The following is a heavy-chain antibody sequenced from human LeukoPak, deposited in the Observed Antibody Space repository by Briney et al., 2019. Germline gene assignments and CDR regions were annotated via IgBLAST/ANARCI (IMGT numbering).Heavy chain of an antibody. CDR2: INHSGST. V-gene: IGHV4-34*01. J-gene: IGHJ5*02. D-gene: IGHD2-15*01. CDR1: GGSFSGYY. Sequence: SETLSLTCAVYGGSFSGYYWSWIRQPPGKGLEWIGEINHSGSTNYNPSLKSRVTISVDTSKNQFSLKLSSVTAADTAVYYCARGPLVVVVAAILQFDPWGQGTLVTVSS. CDR3: ARGPLVVVVAAILQFDP.